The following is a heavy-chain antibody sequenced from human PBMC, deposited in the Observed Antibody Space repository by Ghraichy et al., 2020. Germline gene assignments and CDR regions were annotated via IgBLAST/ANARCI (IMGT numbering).Heavy chain of an antibody. CDR2: MNPNSGNT. J-gene: IGHJ6*02. V-gene: IGHV1-8*01. CDR3: ARRYSSSWPYYYYYGMDV. Sequence: ASVKVSCKASGYTFTSYDINWVRQATGQGLEWMGWMNPNSGNTGYAQKFQGRVTMTRNTSISTAYMELSSLRSEDTAVYYCARRYSSSWPYYYYYGMDVWGQGTTVTVSS. CDR1: GYTFTSYD. D-gene: IGHD6-13*01.